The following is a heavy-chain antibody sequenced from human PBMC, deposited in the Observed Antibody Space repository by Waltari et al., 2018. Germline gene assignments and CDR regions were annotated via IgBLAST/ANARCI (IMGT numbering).Heavy chain of an antibody. D-gene: IGHD5-12*01. V-gene: IGHV4-4*07. CDR2: INTSGNT. Sequence: RWTGEPAGEGLEWIGRINTSGNTKFNPALESRVTVSVDTSKNQFSLKLSSVTAADTAVYYCARSYSGYDYDSWGQETLVTVSS. CDR3: ARSYSGYDYDS. J-gene: IGHJ4*02.